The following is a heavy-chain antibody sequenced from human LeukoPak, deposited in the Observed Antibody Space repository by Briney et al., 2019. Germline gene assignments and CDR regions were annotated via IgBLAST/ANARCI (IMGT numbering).Heavy chain of an antibody. J-gene: IGHJ4*02. V-gene: IGHV4-39*01. CDR1: GGSISSGSYY. CDR3: ARHLGWEDY. Sequence: SETLSLTCTVSGGSISSGSYYWGWIRQPPGKGLEWIGEINHSGSTNYNPSLKSRVTISVDTSKNQFSLKLSSVTAADTAVYYCARHLGWEDYWGQGTLVTVSS. CDR2: INHSGST. D-gene: IGHD1-26*01.